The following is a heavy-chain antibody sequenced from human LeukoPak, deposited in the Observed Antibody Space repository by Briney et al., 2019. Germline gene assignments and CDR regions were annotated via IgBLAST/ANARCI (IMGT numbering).Heavy chain of an antibody. CDR3: ARDRDSSSSYDAFDI. J-gene: IGHJ3*02. Sequence: GGSLRLSCAASGFTFSSYSMNWVRQAPGKGLEWVSSISSSSSYIYYAGSVKGRFTISRDNAKNSLYLQMNSLRAEDTAVYYCARDRDSSSSYDAFDIWGQGTMVTVSS. V-gene: IGHV3-21*01. CDR1: GFTFSSYS. D-gene: IGHD6-6*01. CDR2: ISSSSSYI.